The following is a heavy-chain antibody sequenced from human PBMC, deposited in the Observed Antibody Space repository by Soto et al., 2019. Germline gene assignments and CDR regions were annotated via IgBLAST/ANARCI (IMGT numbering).Heavy chain of an antibody. CDR2: ISVSDAFI. D-gene: IGHD1-20*01. V-gene: IGHV3-23*01. J-gene: IGHJ4*02. CDR1: GFNVGAFA. CDR3: TRETAAGITGLDY. Sequence: VGSLRLSCAASGFNVGAFAVNWVRQAPGKGLEWVSGISVSDAFIYYADSVRGRFSISRDASENILYLQMNSLRVDDTALYYCTRETAAGITGLDYWGPGTLLTVSS.